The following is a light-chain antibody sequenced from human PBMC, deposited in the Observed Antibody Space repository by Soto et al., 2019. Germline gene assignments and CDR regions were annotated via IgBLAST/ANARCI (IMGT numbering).Light chain of an antibody. CDR2: AAS. J-gene: IGKJ5*01. CDR1: QSISSH. Sequence: DIQITHSPSSLSASVGYRVTTTCRASQSISSHLNWYQQKPGKAPKLLIYAASSLQSGVPSRFSGSGSGTDFTLTISSLQPEDFEIYYCQQYNNWPITFGQGTRLENK. V-gene: IGKV1-39*01. CDR3: QQYNNWPIT.